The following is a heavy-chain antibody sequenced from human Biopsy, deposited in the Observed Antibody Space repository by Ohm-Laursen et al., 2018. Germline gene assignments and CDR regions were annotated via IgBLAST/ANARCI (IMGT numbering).Heavy chain of an antibody. CDR3: ALASFDY. V-gene: IGHV1-46*01. Sequence: GSSVKVSCKASGYTFTDYYIHWVRQAPGQGLEWMGIINPGGNSTAYTQNFQGRVTMTWDTSTTTVYMELSSLRSEDTAVYYCALASFDYWGQGTLVTVSS. CDR1: GYTFTDYY. CDR2: INPGGNST. J-gene: IGHJ4*02.